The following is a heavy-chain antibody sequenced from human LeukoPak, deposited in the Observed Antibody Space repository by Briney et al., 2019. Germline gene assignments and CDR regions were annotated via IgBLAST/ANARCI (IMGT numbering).Heavy chain of an antibody. J-gene: IGHJ6*02. D-gene: IGHD3-10*01. Sequence: KSGGSLRLSCAASGFTFSSYSMNWVRQAPGKGLEWVSSISSSSSYIYYADSVKGRFTISRDNAKNSLYLQMNSLRAEDTAVYYCARAARPGNYYYYGMDVWGQGTTVTVSS. CDR2: ISSSSSYI. CDR1: GFTFSSYS. CDR3: ARAARPGNYYYYGMDV. V-gene: IGHV3-21*01.